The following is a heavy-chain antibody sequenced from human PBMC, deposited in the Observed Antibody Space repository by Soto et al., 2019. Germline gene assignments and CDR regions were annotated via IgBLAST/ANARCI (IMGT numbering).Heavy chain of an antibody. V-gene: IGHV4-4*02. CDR2: VHISGHS. J-gene: IGHJ5*01. CDR3: ARVRQGCSANNCYFDP. D-gene: IGHD1-1*01. CDR1: GFSVRAPDW. Sequence: SANLSLTCTLSGFSVRAPDWWNWVRQSPDKGLEWIAEVHISGHSNYNPSLRSRVSVSIDSSKNQFYLNLNSVTAADTAIYYCARVRQGCSANNCYFDPWGQGTQVTVSS.